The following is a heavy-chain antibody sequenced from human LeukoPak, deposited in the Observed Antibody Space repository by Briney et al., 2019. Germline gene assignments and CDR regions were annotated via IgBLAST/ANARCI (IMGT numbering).Heavy chain of an antibody. CDR2: IKQDGSEQ. J-gene: IGHJ4*02. CDR1: GFTFSHYW. Sequence: GGSLRLSCAASGFTFSHYWMTWVRQAPGKGLEWVANIKQDGSEQYYVDSVKGRFTISRDNAKNSLYLQMNSLRVEDTAVYYCARDRRSSTSCFYDYWGQGTLVTVSS. D-gene: IGHD2-2*01. V-gene: IGHV3-7*01. CDR3: ARDRRSSTSCFYDY.